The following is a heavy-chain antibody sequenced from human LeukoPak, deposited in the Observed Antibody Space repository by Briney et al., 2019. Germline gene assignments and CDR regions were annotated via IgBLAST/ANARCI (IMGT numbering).Heavy chain of an antibody. D-gene: IGHD5-24*01. V-gene: IGHV5-51*01. CDR2: INHADSAT. CDR1: VYFCSNYR. Sequence: GAPLKISAKSSVYFCSNYRIAGVRQLPGKRQEWMGIINHADSATRYRRSIQGQVTISADTSISTAYLQWSSLKASDTAIYYCARGEGVYKYVFWGHRTLFSLSS. J-gene: IGHJ4*01. CDR3: ARGEGVYKYVF.